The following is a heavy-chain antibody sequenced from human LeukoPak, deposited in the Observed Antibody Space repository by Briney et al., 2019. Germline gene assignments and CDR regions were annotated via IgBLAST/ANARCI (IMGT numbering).Heavy chain of an antibody. CDR2: IYHSGST. CDR1: GGSIIGHY. J-gene: IGHJ3*02. CDR3: ARHISGSVAFDI. Sequence: PSETLSLTCSVSGGSIIGHYWSWIRQPPGKGLEWLGYIYHSGSTKYNPSLESRVTISVDTSKNQFFLKVSSVTAADTAMYHCARHISGSVAFDIWGQGTMVTVSS. D-gene: IGHD1-20*01. V-gene: IGHV4-59*08.